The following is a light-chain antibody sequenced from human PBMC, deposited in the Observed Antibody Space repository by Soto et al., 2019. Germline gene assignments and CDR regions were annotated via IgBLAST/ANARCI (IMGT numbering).Light chain of an antibody. J-gene: IGKJ1*01. V-gene: IGKV3-20*01. CDR3: QLYGSSPTWA. CDR2: AAS. CDR1: QSVNSAY. Sequence: EIVLTQSPGTLSLSPGERATLSCRASQSVNSAYVAWYQQNHGQAPRVLIYAASTRATGIPHRFSGSGSGTDFSLTISRLESEDSAMYYCQLYGSSPTWAFGQGTKV.